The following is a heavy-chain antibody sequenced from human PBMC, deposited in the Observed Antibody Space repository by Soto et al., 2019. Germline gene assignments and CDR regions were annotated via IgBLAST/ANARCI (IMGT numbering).Heavy chain of an antibody. CDR2: INPKTVGT. J-gene: IGHJ4*02. D-gene: IGHD6-13*01. Sequence: ASVKVSCKTSGYIFTDYYIHWVRQAPGQGHEWMGYINPKTVGTTYAQKFQGWVTMTRDTSVSTAYIDLSSLKFNDTAVYYCARDQGNSSSWPIDFWGQGTVVTVSS. V-gene: IGHV1-2*04. CDR1: GYIFTDYY. CDR3: ARDQGNSSSWPIDF.